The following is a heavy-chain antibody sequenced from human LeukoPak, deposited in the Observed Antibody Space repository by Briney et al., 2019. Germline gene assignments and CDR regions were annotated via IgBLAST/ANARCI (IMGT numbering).Heavy chain of an antibody. CDR3: ARRFDC. CDR2: ISGGGGST. J-gene: IGHJ4*02. V-gene: IGHV3-21*01. CDR1: GFTFSSYT. Sequence: GGSLRLSCAASGFTFSSYTMNWVRQAPGKGLEWVSAISGGGGSTYYADSVKGRFTISRDNAKNSLYLQMNSLRAEDTAVYYCARRFDCWGQGTLVTVSS.